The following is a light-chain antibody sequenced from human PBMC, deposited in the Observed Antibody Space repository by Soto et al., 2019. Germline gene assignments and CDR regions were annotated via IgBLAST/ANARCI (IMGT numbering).Light chain of an antibody. Sequence: IVLTQSPGTLSLSPGERATLSCRASQSVNNNYLAWFQQKPGQAPSLLIYGASSRATGIPDRFSGSGSRTDFTLTISRLEPEDFAVYYCQQYGSSHWTFGQGTKVEI. CDR3: QQYGSSHWT. CDR2: GAS. V-gene: IGKV3-20*01. CDR1: QSVNNNY. J-gene: IGKJ1*01.